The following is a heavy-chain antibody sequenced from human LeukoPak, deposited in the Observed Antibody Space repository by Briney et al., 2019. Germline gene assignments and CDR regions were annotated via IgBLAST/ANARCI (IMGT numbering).Heavy chain of an antibody. CDR1: GYTFTSYD. CDR2: MNPNSGNT. V-gene: IGHV1-8*01. J-gene: IGHJ6*02. Sequence: APVKVSCKASGYTFTSYDINWVRQATGQGLEWMGWMNPNSGNTGYAQKFQGRVTMTRNTSISTAYMELSSLRSEDTAVYYCARDLYYYYGMDVWGQGTTVTVSS. CDR3: ARDLYYYYGMDV.